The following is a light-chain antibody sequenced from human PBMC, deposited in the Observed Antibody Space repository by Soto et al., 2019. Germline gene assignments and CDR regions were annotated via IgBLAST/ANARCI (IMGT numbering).Light chain of an antibody. CDR3: QQSYSSPPT. J-gene: IGKJ1*01. V-gene: IGKV1-39*01. Sequence: DIQMTQSPSSLAASLEDRVIITCRASQSISNHLNWYQQKPGKAPKLLIFAASSLQSGVPPRFSGSRSGPDFTLTISSLQPEDFETYYCQQSYSSPPTFGQGTKVDNK. CDR1: QSISNH. CDR2: AAS.